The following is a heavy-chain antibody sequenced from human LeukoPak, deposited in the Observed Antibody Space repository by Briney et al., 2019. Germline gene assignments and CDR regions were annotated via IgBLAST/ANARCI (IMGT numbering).Heavy chain of an antibody. J-gene: IGHJ5*02. CDR3: ATAPNTIFGVVTWFDP. V-gene: IGHV1-24*01. D-gene: IGHD3-3*01. CDR2: FDPEDGET. CDR1: GYTLTELS. Sequence: ASVNVSCKVSGYTLTELSMHWVRQAPGKGLEWMGGFDPEDGETIYAQKFQGRVTMTEDTSTDTAYMELSSLRSEDTAVYYCATAPNTIFGVVTWFDPWGQGTLVTVSS.